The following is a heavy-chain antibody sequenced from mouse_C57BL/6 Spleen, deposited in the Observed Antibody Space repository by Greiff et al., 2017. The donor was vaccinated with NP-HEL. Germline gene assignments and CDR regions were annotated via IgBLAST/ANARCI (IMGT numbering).Heavy chain of an antibody. J-gene: IGHJ4*01. Sequence: EVQLQQSGAELVKPGASVKLSCTASGFNIKDYYMHWVKQRPEQGLEWIGRIDPEDGETKYDQKFKGKATITADTSSNTAYLQLSSLTSEDTAVYYCARPLYRKYAMDYWGQGTSVTVSS. V-gene: IGHV14-2*01. CDR1: GFNIKDYY. CDR2: IDPEDGET. CDR3: ARPLYRKYAMDY. D-gene: IGHD1-3*01.